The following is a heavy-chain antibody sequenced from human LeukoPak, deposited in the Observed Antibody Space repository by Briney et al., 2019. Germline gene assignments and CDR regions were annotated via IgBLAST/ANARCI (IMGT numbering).Heavy chain of an antibody. CDR2: IYYSGST. D-gene: IGHD3-22*01. CDR3: ARARPHYYDSSGYYGVVDY. V-gene: IGHV4-31*03. Sequence: SETLSLTCTVSGGSISSGGYYWSWIRQHPGKGLEWIGYIYYSGSTYYNPSLKSRVTISVDTSKNQFSLKLSSVTAADTAVYYCARARPHYYDSSGYYGVVDYWGQGTLVTVSS. J-gene: IGHJ4*02. CDR1: GGSISSGGYY.